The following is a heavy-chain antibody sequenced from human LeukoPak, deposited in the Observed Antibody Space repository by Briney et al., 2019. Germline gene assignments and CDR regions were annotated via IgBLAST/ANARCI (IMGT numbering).Heavy chain of an antibody. CDR3: AKEGGVYIDDDPYFDY. V-gene: IGHV4-4*07. Sequence: PSETLSLTCTVSGASVSRYYWSWIRQPAGKGLEWIGRMYTSGTANYNPSLKSRVTMSVDRSKNQLFLTVTSVTAADTGLYYCAKEGGVYIDDDPYFDYWGQGTLVAVSS. CDR2: MYTSGTA. CDR1: GASVSRYY. D-gene: IGHD5/OR15-5a*01. J-gene: IGHJ4*02.